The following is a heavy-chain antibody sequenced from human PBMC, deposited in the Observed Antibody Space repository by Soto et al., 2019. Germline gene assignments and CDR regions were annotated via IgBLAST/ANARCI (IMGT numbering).Heavy chain of an antibody. CDR3: TTRSIADDAFDI. CDR1: GFTLSGST. CDR2: IRSNGDNNAT. J-gene: IGHJ3*02. Sequence: EVQLVESGGGLAQPGGSLKLSCAASGFTLSGSTVHWVRQASGKGLDWVGRIRSNGDNNATAYAASVRGRFTISRDDSENTAFLQMDSLKSEDTAVYYCTTRSIADDAFDIWGQGTLVTVSS. D-gene: IGHD6-6*01. V-gene: IGHV3-73*02.